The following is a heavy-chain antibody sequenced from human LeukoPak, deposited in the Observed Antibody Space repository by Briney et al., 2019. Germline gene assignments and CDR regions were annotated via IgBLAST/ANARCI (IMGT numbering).Heavy chain of an antibody. Sequence: SETLSLTCTVSGGSISSYYWSWIRQPPGKGLEWNGYIYYSGSTNYNPSLKSRVTISGDTSKNQFSLKLSSVTAADTAVYYCAREAVAGTTGPYFDYWGQGTLVTVSS. CDR1: GGSISSYY. CDR2: IYYSGST. V-gene: IGHV4-59*01. J-gene: IGHJ4*02. CDR3: AREAVAGTTGPYFDY. D-gene: IGHD6-19*01.